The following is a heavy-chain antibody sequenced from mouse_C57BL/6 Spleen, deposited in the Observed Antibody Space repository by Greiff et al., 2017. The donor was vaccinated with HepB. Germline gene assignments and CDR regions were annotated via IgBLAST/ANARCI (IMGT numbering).Heavy chain of an antibody. CDR2: ISDGGSYT. CDR3: ARLIFDY. V-gene: IGHV5-4*01. J-gene: IGHJ2*01. Sequence: EVQLVESGGGLVKPGGSLKLSCAASGFTFSSYAMSWVRQTPEKRLEWVATISDGGSYTYYPDNVKGRFTISRDNDKNNLYLQMSHMKSEDTAMYYCARLIFDYWGQGTTLTVSS. CDR1: GFTFSSYA.